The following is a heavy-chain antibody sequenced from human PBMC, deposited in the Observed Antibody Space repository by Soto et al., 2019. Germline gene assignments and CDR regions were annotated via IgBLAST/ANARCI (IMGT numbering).Heavy chain of an antibody. CDR1: GFSLRTTGMR. J-gene: IGHJ4*02. V-gene: IGHV2-70*04. Sequence: SGPTLVNPTQTLTLTCTFSGFSLRTTGMRVSWIRQPPGKPLEWLARIDWDDDKFYSTSLKTRLTISKDTSENQVVLTMTNMDPVDTATYYCARTAGYYRGRHFDFWGQGTLVTVSS. D-gene: IGHD3-10*01. CDR2: IDWDDDK. CDR3: ARTAGYYRGRHFDF.